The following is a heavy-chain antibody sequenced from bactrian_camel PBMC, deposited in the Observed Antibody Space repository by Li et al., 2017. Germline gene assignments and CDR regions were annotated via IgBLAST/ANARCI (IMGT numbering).Heavy chain of an antibody. Sequence: HVQLVESGGGLVQPGGSLRLPCAASGFPFSSYDMIWVRQAPGKGLEWVSVIYTVGTSTCYADSVKGRVILSRDNAKNTKYLQLNSLKTEDTAIYYCADHLYSWSSYYDMDYWGKGTQVTVS. V-gene: IGHV3S6*01. J-gene: IGHJ7*01. D-gene: IGHD6*01. CDR2: IYTVGTST. CDR1: GFPFSSYD.